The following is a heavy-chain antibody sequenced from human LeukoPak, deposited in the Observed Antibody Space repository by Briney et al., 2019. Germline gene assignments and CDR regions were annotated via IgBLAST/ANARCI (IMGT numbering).Heavy chain of an antibody. D-gene: IGHD2-2*01. CDR1: GYTFTSYA. Sequence: ASVKVSCKASGYTFTSYAMNWVRQAPGQGLEWMGWINTNTGNPTYAQGFTGRFVLSLDTSVSTAYLQISSLKAEDTAVYYCARDFSADCSSTSCYVGWFDPWGQGTLVTVSS. CDR2: INTNTGNP. CDR3: ARDFSADCSSTSCYVGWFDP. J-gene: IGHJ5*02. V-gene: IGHV7-4-1*02.